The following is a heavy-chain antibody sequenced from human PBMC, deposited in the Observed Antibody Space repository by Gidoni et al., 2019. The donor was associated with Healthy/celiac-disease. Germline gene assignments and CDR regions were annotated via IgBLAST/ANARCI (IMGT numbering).Heavy chain of an antibody. V-gene: IGHV2-5*01. Sequence: QITLKESGPTLVKPTQTLTLTCTFSGFSLSTSGVGVGLIRQPPGKALEWLALIYWNDDKRYSPSLKSRLTNTKDTSKNQVVLTMTNMDHVETATYYGAHTPYFWSGYDKGGYYYYGMDVWGQGTTVTVSS. CDR1: GFSLSTSGVG. CDR2: IYWNDDK. D-gene: IGHD3-3*01. J-gene: IGHJ6*02. CDR3: AHTPYFWSGYDKGGYYYYGMDV.